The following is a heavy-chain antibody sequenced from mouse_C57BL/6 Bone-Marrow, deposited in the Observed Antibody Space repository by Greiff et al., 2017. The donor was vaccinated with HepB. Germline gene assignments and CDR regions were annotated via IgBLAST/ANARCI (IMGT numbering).Heavy chain of an antibody. D-gene: IGHD2-1*01. CDR3: ARAFYYGKSHWYFDV. CDR2: INYDGSST. V-gene: IGHV5-16*01. J-gene: IGHJ1*03. CDR1: GFTFSDYY. Sequence: EVKLMESEGGLVQPGSSMKLSCTASGFTFSDYYMAWVRQVPEKGLEWVANINYDGSSTYYLDSLKSRFIISRDNAKNILYLQMSSLKSEDTATYYCARAFYYGKSHWYFDVWGTGTTVTVSS.